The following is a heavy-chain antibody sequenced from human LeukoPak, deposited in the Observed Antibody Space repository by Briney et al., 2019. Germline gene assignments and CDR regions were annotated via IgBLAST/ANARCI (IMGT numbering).Heavy chain of an antibody. CDR3: ARANSGYYDSGGYLYYFDS. CDR2: VNPNSGNT. J-gene: IGHJ4*02. V-gene: IGHV1-8*01. CDR1: GYTFTSHD. Sequence: EASVKVSCKASGYTFTSHDINWVRQATGQGLEWMGWVNPNSGNTGYVQKFQGRVTLTRDTSISTAYMELSSLTSEDTAVYYCARANSGYYDSGGYLYYFDSWGQGTLVTVSS. D-gene: IGHD3-22*01.